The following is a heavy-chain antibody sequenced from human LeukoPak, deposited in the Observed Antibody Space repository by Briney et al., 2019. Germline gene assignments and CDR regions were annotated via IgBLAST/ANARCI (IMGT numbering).Heavy chain of an antibody. Sequence: PSETLSLTCTVSGGSISSYYWSWLRQPPGKGLEWIGYIYYSGSTNYNPSLKSRVTISVDTSRNQFSLKLSSVTAADTAVYYCARETSQKGAHYMDVWGKGTTVTISS. CDR2: IYYSGST. CDR1: GGSISSYY. V-gene: IGHV4-59*01. D-gene: IGHD3-16*01. J-gene: IGHJ6*03. CDR3: ARETSQKGAHYMDV.